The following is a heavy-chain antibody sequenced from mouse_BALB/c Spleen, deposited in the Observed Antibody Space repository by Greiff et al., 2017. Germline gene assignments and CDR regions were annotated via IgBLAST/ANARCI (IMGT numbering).Heavy chain of an antibody. J-gene: IGHJ4*01. V-gene: IGHV3-2*02. CDR1: GYSITSDYA. D-gene: IGHD2-1*01. CDR3: ARWNGNPYYYAMDY. CDR2: ISYSGST. Sequence: EVKLQESGPGLVKPSQSLSLTCTVTGYSITSDYAWNWIRQFPGNKLEWMGYISYSGSTSYNPSLKSRISITRDTSKNQFFLQLNSVTTEDTATYYCARWNGNPYYYAMDYWGQGTSVTVSS.